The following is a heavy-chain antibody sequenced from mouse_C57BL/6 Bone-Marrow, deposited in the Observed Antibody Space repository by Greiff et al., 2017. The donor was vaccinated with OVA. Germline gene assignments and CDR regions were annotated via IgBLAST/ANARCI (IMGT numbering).Heavy chain of an antibody. J-gene: IGHJ3*01. CDR3: ASSSPWFAY. CDR2: ISNLAYSI. V-gene: IGHV5-15*01. CDR1: GFTFSDYG. Sequence: EVMLVESGGGLVQPGGSLKLSCAASGFTFSDYGMAWVRQAPRKGPEWVAFISNLAYSIYYADTVTGRFPISRENAKNTRYLEMSSLRSEDTAMYYCASSSPWFAYWGQGTLVTVSA.